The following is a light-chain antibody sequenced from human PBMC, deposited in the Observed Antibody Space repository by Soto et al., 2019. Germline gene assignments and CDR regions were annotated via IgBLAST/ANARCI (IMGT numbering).Light chain of an antibody. J-gene: IGKJ5*01. CDR1: QSVSSN. V-gene: IGKV3-15*01. Sequence: EIVITQSPATLSVSPGERATLSCRASQSVSSNLAWYPQKPGQAPRLLIYGASTSATGIPARFSGSGSGTDFTLTISRLEAEDFAVDYCQQYNNWPTFGQGTRLEIK. CDR2: GAS. CDR3: QQYNNWPT.